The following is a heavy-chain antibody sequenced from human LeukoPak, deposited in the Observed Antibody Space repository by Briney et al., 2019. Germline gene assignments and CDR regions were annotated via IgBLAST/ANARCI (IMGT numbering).Heavy chain of an antibody. D-gene: IGHD2-2*01. Sequence: GGSLRLSCAASGFTFSSYSMNWVRQAPGKGLEWVSYISSSSSTIYYADSVKGRFTISRDNAKNPLYLQMNSLRAEDTAVYYCARDRGYCSSTSCYGWYWGQGTLVTVSS. CDR1: GFTFSSYS. CDR3: ARDRGYCSSTSCYGWY. V-gene: IGHV3-48*01. CDR2: ISSSSSTI. J-gene: IGHJ4*02.